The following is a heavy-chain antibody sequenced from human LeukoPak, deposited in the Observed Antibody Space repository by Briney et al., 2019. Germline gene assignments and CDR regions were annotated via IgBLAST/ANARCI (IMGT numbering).Heavy chain of an antibody. Sequence: PGRSLILSCAASGFTFSSYGMHWVRQAPGKGLEWVAVIWYDGSNKYYADSVKGRFTISRDNSKNTLYLQMNSLRAEDTAVYYCARQGHYGYADAFDIWGQGTMVTVSS. CDR2: IWYDGSNK. CDR3: ARQGHYGYADAFDI. V-gene: IGHV3-33*01. D-gene: IGHD3-16*01. J-gene: IGHJ3*02. CDR1: GFTFSSYG.